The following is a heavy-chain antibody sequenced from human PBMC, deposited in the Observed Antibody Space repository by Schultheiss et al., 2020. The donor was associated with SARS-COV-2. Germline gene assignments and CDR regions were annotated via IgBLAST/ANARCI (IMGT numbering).Heavy chain of an antibody. CDR2: ISGSGGST. CDR3: TTDNIPTLTTVDY. D-gene: IGHD4-11*01. V-gene: IGHV3-23*01. Sequence: GGSLRLSCAASGFTFSNYTMNWVRQAPGKGLEWVSAISGSGGSTYYADSVKGRFTISRDNSKNTLYLQMNSLKTEDTAVYYCTTDNIPTLTTVDYWGQGTLVTVS. CDR1: GFTFSNYT. J-gene: IGHJ4*02.